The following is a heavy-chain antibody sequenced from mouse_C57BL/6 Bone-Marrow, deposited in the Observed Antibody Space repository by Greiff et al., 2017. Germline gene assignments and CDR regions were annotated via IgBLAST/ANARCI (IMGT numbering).Heavy chain of an antibody. CDR3: ARDYYGSSPYYAMDY. CDR1: GYTFTSYW. V-gene: IGHV1-69*01. Sequence: VQLQQPGAELVMPGASVKLSCKASGYTFTSYWMHWVKQRPGQDLEWIGEIDPSDSYTNYNQKFKGKSTLTVDKSSSTAYMQLSSLTSEDSAVYYCARDYYGSSPYYAMDYWGQGTSVTVSS. J-gene: IGHJ4*01. CDR2: IDPSDSYT. D-gene: IGHD1-1*01.